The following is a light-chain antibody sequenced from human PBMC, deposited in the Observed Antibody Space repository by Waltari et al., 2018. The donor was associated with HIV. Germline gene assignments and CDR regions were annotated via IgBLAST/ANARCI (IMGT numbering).Light chain of an antibody. J-gene: IGLJ3*02. CDR2: AYT. Sequence: QSVLTQPPSVSGAPGPRVTIPCPGNRSNIGHHYAVPWYKQVPGTAPKLLIFAYTNRPSGVPDRFSGSKSGTSASLAITGLQAEDEADYYCQSYDSSLRAWVFGGGTKLTVL. CDR1: RSNIGHHYA. V-gene: IGLV1-40*01. CDR3: QSYDSSLRAWV.